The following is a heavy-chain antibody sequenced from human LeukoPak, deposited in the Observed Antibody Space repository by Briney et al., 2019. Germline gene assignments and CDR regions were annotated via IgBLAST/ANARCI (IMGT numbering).Heavy chain of an antibody. CDR3: AREYYYDSSPAFDI. CDR2: VSASGDRT. CDR1: GFIFSNYV. Sequence: GALRLSCAASGFIFSNYVMSWVRQAPGKGLEWVSGVSASGDRTYYGDSVKGRFTISRDNSKNTLYLQMNSLRAEDTAVYYCAREYYYDSSPAFDIWGQGTMVTVSS. V-gene: IGHV3-23*01. D-gene: IGHD3-22*01. J-gene: IGHJ3*02.